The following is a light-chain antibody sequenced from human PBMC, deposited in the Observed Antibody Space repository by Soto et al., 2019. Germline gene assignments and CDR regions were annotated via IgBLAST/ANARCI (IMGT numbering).Light chain of an antibody. CDR2: DAS. J-gene: IGKJ1*01. CDR1: QSISDS. V-gene: IGKV1-5*01. Sequence: DIHMTQSPSTLSASVGYRFTITCRASQSISDSLAWYQQKPGKAPYLLISDASSLERGVPSRFRGSGSGTEFTLTISSLQPDDFETYYCQHYNSYSEAFGQGTKVDIK. CDR3: QHYNSYSEA.